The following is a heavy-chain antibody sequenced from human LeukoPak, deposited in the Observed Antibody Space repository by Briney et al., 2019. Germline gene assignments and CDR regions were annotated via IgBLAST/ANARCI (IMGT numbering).Heavy chain of an antibody. CDR3: ATAPLPATMWNWYFDL. J-gene: IGHJ2*01. CDR1: GGSISSGDYY. V-gene: IGHV4-30-4*01. Sequence: SETLSLTCTVSGGSISSGDYYWSWIRQPPGKGLEWIGYIYNSGTIYYNPSLKSRLTISVDTSRNQFSLRLRSVTAADTAVYYCATAPLPATMWNWYFDLWGRGTLVTVSS. D-gene: IGHD2-2*01. CDR2: IYNSGTI.